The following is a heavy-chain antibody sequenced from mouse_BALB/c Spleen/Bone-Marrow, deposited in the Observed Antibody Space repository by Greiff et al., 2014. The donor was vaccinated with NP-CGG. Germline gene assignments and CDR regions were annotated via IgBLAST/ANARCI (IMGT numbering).Heavy chain of an antibody. Sequence: EVQGVESGGGLVKPGGSLKLSCAVSGFTFSDYYMYWVRQTPEKRLEWVATISDGGSYTYYPDSVKGRFTISRDIAKNNLYLQMSSLKSEDTAMYYCARDRGVQGYAMDYWGQGTSVTVSS. CDR1: GFTFSDYY. CDR3: ARDRGVQGYAMDY. V-gene: IGHV5-4*02. J-gene: IGHJ4*01. CDR2: ISDGGSYT. D-gene: IGHD2-14*01.